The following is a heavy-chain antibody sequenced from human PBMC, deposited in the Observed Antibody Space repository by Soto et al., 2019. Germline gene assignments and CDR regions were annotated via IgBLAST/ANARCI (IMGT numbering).Heavy chain of an antibody. V-gene: IGHV4-59*01. Sequence: SETLSLTCTVSGGSISSYYWSWIRQPPGKGLEWIGYIYYSGSTNYNPSLKSRVTISVDTSKNQFSLKLSSVTAADTAVYYCARGDHRLEWFGEGHAFDIWGQGTMVTVSS. D-gene: IGHD3-10*01. J-gene: IGHJ3*02. CDR1: GGSISSYY. CDR3: ARGDHRLEWFGEGHAFDI. CDR2: IYYSGST.